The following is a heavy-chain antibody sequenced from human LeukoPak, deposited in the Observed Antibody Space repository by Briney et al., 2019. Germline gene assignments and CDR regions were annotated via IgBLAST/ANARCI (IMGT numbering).Heavy chain of an antibody. CDR2: IYHSGST. D-gene: IGHD3-10*01. CDR3: VKEELLYFGASKIRGFDS. CDR1: GGSISSTNW. J-gene: IGHJ4*02. Sequence: SETLSLTCAVSGGSISSTNWWTWVRQPPGKGLEWIGGIYHSGSTNYNPSLKSRVTISVDKSKNQFSLKLTSVSAADTAVYYCVKEELLYFGASKIRGFDSWGQGTLVTVFS. V-gene: IGHV4-4*02.